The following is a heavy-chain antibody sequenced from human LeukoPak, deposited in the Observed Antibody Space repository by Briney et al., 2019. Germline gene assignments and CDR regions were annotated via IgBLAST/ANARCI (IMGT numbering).Heavy chain of an antibody. J-gene: IGHJ4*02. Sequence: GRSLRLSCAASGFIFSSYGMHWVRQAPGKGLEWVAVISYDGNNKYYADSVKGRFTISRDNSKNTLYLQMNSLRAEDTAVYYCARDLVVVPAADPSYFDYWGQGTLVTVSS. CDR3: ARDLVVVPAADPSYFDY. CDR1: GFIFSSYG. D-gene: IGHD2-2*01. V-gene: IGHV3-30*03. CDR2: ISYDGNNK.